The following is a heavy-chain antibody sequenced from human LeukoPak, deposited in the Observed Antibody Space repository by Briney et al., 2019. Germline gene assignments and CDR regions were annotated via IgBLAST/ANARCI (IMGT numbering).Heavy chain of an antibody. Sequence: GGSLRLSCAASGFTFSSYAMSWVRQAPGKGLMWVSAITDGGGSTYHADSVKGRFTISRDNSKNTLYLQMNSLRAEDTAVYYCAKMVGATPSYCYMDVWGKGTTVTVSS. J-gene: IGHJ6*03. CDR1: GFTFSSYA. V-gene: IGHV3-23*01. CDR2: ITDGGGST. CDR3: AKMVGATPSYCYMDV. D-gene: IGHD1-26*01.